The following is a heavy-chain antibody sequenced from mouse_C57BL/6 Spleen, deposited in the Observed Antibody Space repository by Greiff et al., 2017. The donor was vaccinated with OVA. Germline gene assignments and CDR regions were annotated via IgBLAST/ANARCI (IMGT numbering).Heavy chain of an antibody. J-gene: IGHJ2*01. CDR2: ISYDGSN. D-gene: IGHD2-3*01. V-gene: IGHV3-6*01. Sequence: ESGPGLVKPSQSLSLTCSVTGYSITSGYYWNWIRQFPGNKLEWMGYISYDGSNNYNPSLKNRISITRDTSKNQFFLKLNSVTTEDTATYYCARDLYDGSDYWGQGTTLTVSS. CDR3: ARDLYDGSDY. CDR1: GYSITSGYY.